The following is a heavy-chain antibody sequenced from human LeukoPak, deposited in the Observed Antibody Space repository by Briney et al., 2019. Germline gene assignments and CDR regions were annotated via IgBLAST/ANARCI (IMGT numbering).Heavy chain of an antibody. J-gene: IGHJ4*02. V-gene: IGHV3-11*04. CDR2: ISSSSTTI. Sequence: GGSLRLSCTASGFTFGDYAMSWFRQAPGKGLEWISYISSSSTTIKYADSVKGRFIISRGNAKNSVYLQMNSLRAEDTAVYYCALIAVDWQQPFDYWGQGTLVTVSS. D-gene: IGHD6-13*01. CDR3: ALIAVDWQQPFDY. CDR1: GFTFGDYA.